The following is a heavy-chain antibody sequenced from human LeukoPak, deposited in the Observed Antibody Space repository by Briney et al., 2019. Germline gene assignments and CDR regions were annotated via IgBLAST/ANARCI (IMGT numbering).Heavy chain of an antibody. CDR2: ISSSGSTI. CDR3: ARYSYYDSSGYYPLFDY. CDR1: GLTFSDYY. J-gene: IGHJ4*02. D-gene: IGHD3-22*01. Sequence: PGGSLRLSCAASGLTFSDYYMSWIRQAPGKGLEWVSYISSSGSTIYYADSVKGRFTISRDNAKNSLYLQMNSLRAEDTAVYYCARYSYYDSSGYYPLFDYWGQGTLVTVSS. V-gene: IGHV3-11*01.